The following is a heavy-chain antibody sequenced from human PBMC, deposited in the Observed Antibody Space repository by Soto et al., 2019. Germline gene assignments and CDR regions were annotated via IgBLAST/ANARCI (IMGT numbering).Heavy chain of an antibody. J-gene: IGHJ4*02. V-gene: IGHV3-23*01. D-gene: IGHD3-22*01. CDR1: GFTFNTYA. Sequence: PGGSLRLSCAASGFTFNTYAMSWVRQAPGKGLEWVASLSGSGGFTEHADSVKGRFSISRDNYKNTLFLQMNGLRVDDTAVYYCGKDRYYDSRIIDSWGSGNLVTVSS. CDR2: LSGSGGFT. CDR3: GKDRYYDSRIIDS.